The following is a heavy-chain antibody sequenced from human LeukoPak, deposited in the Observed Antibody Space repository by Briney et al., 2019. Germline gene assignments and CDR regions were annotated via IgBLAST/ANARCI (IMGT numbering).Heavy chain of an antibody. CDR2: ISWNSGSI. D-gene: IGHD3-10*01. Sequence: GGSLRLSCAASGFTFDDYAMHWVRQAPGKGLEWVSGISWNSGSIGYADSVKGRFTISRDNSKNTLYLQMNSLRAEDTAVYYCAKDGSGSADYWGQGTLVTVSS. J-gene: IGHJ4*02. V-gene: IGHV3-9*01. CDR1: GFTFDDYA. CDR3: AKDGSGSADY.